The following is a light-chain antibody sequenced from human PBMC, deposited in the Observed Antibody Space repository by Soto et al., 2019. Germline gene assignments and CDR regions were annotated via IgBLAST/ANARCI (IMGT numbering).Light chain of an antibody. J-gene: IGKJ1*01. CDR1: QRMSGF. Sequence: DIQMTQSPSTLSASVGDRVTIACRGSQRMSGFLAWYQQKPGKAPQLLISDASSLESGVPSRFSGGGSGTAFTLTISSLQPEDFATYYCQHYSSNSGTFGPGTKVDIK. V-gene: IGKV1-5*01. CDR3: QHYSSNSGT. CDR2: DAS.